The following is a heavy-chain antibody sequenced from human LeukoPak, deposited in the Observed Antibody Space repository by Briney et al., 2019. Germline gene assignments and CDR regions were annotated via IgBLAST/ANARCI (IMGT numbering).Heavy chain of an antibody. CDR3: ARDPYYYYGMDV. Sequence: SETLSLTCTVSGGSISSGGYYWSWIRQHPGKGLEWIGYVYYSGSTYYNPSLKSRVTISVDTSKNQFSLKLSSVTAADTAVYYCARDPYYYYGMDVWGQGTTVTVSS. V-gene: IGHV4-31*03. CDR2: VYYSGST. J-gene: IGHJ6*02. CDR1: GGSISSGGYY.